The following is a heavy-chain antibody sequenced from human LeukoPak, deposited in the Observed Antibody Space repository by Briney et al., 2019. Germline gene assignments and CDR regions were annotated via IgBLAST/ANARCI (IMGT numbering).Heavy chain of an antibody. CDR3: ARDLSSGY. V-gene: IGHV3-33*01. CDR2: MWYDGSHE. CDR1: GFTFSNYA. Sequence: GGSLRLSCVASGFTFSNYAMHWLRQAPGKGLQWVAVMWYDGSHEYYADSVKGRFTISRGNAKNTLYLQMNSLRVEDTAVYYCARDLSSGYWGQGTLVTVSS. D-gene: IGHD3-22*01. J-gene: IGHJ4*02.